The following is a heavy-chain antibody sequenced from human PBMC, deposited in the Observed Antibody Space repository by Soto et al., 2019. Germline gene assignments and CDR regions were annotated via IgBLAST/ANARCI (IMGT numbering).Heavy chain of an antibody. CDR3: ATGGGYCSGGSCPRDDAFDI. V-gene: IGHV3-23*01. Sequence: EVQLLESGGGLVQPGGSLRLSCAASGFTFSSYAMSWVRQAPGKGLEWVSAISGSGGSTYYADSVTGRFTISRDNSKNTLYLQMNSLRAEDTAVYYCATGGGYCSGGSCPRDDAFDIWGQGTMVTVSS. D-gene: IGHD2-15*01. CDR1: GFTFSSYA. J-gene: IGHJ3*02. CDR2: ISGSGGST.